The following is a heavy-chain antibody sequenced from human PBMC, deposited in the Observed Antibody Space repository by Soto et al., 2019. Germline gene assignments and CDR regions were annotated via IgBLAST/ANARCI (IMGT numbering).Heavy chain of an antibody. V-gene: IGHV1-69*13. CDR1: GGTFSSYA. CDR3: ARDIHYDSSPYPHWFDP. Sequence: SVKVSCKASGGTFSSYAISWVRQAPGQGLEWMGGIIPIFGTANYAQKFQGRVTITADESTSTAYMELSSLRSEDTAVYYCARDIHYDSSPYPHWFDPWGQGTLVTVSS. J-gene: IGHJ5*02. D-gene: IGHD3-22*01. CDR2: IIPIFGTA.